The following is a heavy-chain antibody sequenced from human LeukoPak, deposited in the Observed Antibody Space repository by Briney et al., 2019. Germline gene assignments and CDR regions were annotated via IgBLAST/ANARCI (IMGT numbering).Heavy chain of an antibody. CDR1: GFTFSTYS. CDR3: ARDTHYYGSGSPAFDI. CDR2: ISFSTSTI. V-gene: IGHV3-48*01. D-gene: IGHD3-10*01. J-gene: IGHJ3*02. Sequence: GGSLRLSCVASGFTFSTYSMNWVRQALGKGLEWVSYISFSTSTIYYACSLKGRFTISRDNAKNALYLQMNSLRAEDTAMYYCARDTHYYGSGSPAFDIWGQGTMVTVSS.